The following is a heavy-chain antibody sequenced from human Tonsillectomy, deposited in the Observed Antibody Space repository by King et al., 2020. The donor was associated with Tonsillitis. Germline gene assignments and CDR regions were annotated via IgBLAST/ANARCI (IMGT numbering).Heavy chain of an antibody. Sequence: QLVQSGGGLVQPGGSLRLSCAASGFTFTTYAMTWVRQAPGKGLEWVSGISASSASTYYADSVKGRFTISRDNSKNTLFLQMNSLRAEDTALYYCATYYYDNTAYSYYFDYWGQGTLVTVSS. CDR1: GFTFTTYA. V-gene: IGHV3-23*04. CDR3: ATYYYDNTAYSYYFDY. CDR2: ISASSAST. J-gene: IGHJ4*02. D-gene: IGHD3-22*01.